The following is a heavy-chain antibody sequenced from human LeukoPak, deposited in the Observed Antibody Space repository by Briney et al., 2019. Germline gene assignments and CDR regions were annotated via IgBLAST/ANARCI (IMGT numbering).Heavy chain of an antibody. Sequence: PSETLSLTCTVSGGSISSHFWSWIRQPPGKGLEWIAYIYYSGSTDYNPSLKSRVTISVDTSKNQFSLKLSSVTAADTAVYYCASSIGYDFWSGYQKYYFDYWGQGTLVTVSS. CDR2: IYYSGST. CDR3: ASSIGYDFWSGYQKYYFDY. D-gene: IGHD3-3*01. CDR1: GGSISSHF. J-gene: IGHJ4*02. V-gene: IGHV4-59*11.